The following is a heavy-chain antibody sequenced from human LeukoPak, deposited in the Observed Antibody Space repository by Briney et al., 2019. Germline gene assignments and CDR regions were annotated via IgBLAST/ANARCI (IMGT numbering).Heavy chain of an antibody. CDR1: GGSISSSSYY. CDR3: ARATDYSNYSIYYYYYMDV. V-gene: IGHV4-39*01. J-gene: IGHJ6*03. CDR2: IYYSGST. Sequence: ETLSLTCTVSGGSISSSSYYWGWIRQPPGKGLEWIGSIYYSGSTYYNPSLKSRVTISVDTSKNQFSLKLSSVTAADTAVYYCARATDYSNYSIYYYYYMDVWGKGTTVTVSS. D-gene: IGHD4-11*01.